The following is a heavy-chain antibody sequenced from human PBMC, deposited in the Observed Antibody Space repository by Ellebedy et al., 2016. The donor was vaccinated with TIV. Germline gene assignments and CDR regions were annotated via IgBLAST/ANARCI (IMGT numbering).Heavy chain of an antibody. Sequence: SGPTLVKPKETLTLTCTVSGFSLTNIIMGVSWIRQPPGKALEWLAHIFPTDERSYASSLKSRRSISKDTSKGQVVLTMTDMDPVDTATYYCALAVKFCGGDCTYKFDFWGQGALVTVSS. CDR1: GFSLTNIIMG. J-gene: IGHJ4*02. D-gene: IGHD2-21*02. V-gene: IGHV2-26*01. CDR3: ALAVKFCGGDCTYKFDF. CDR2: IFPTDER.